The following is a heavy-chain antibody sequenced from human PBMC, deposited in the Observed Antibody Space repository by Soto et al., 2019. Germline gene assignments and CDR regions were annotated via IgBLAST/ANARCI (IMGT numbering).Heavy chain of an antibody. V-gene: IGHV4-59*01. D-gene: IGHD3-10*01. CDR2: IYYSGST. CDR3: ARVGYITMVRGVKYYYYYGMDV. CDR1: GGSISSYY. J-gene: IGHJ6*02. Sequence: NPSETLSLTCTVSGGSISSYYWSWIRQPPGKGLEWIGYIYYSGSTNYNPSLKSRVTISVDTSKNQFSLKLSSVTAADTAVYYCARVGYITMVRGVKYYYYYGMDVWGQGTTVTVSS.